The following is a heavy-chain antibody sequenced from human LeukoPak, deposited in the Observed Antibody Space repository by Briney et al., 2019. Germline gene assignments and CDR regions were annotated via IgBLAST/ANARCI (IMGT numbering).Heavy chain of an antibody. V-gene: IGHV4-59*08. CDR1: GGSISSYY. D-gene: IGHD2-8*01. Sequence: SETLSLTCTVSGGSISSYYWSWIRQPPGKGLEWIGYIYYSGSANYNPSLKSRVTISVDTSKNQFSLKLSSVTAADTAVYYCTRGKYSCTNGGCSDYWDQGTLVTVSS. CDR2: IYYSGSA. J-gene: IGHJ4*02. CDR3: TRGKYSCTNGGCSDY.